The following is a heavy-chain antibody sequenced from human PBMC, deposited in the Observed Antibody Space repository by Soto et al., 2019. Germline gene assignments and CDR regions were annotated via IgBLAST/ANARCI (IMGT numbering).Heavy chain of an antibody. CDR2: IWYDGSNK. D-gene: IGHD6-19*01. V-gene: IGHV3-33*01. CDR3: ARDSHVGSGWQLTADY. J-gene: IGHJ4*02. Sequence: GGSLRLSCAASVFTFSSYGMHWVRQAPGKGLEWVAVIWYDGSNKYYAESVKGRFTISRDNSKNTLYLQMNNLRAEDTAVYYCARDSHVGSGWQLTADYWGQGTLVTVSS. CDR1: VFTFSSYG.